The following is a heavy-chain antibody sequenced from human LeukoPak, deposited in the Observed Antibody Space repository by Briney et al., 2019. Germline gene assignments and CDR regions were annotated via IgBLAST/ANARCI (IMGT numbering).Heavy chain of an antibody. Sequence: GGSLRLSCAASGFTFSSYNMNWVRQAPGKGLEWVSVISGSSGRTYYADSVKGRFTISRDNSKNTLYLHMNSLRAEDTAVYSCAKGYYGSGSYGWFDYWGQGTLVTVSS. CDR2: ISGSSGRT. CDR3: AKGYYGSGSYGWFDY. CDR1: GFTFSSYN. V-gene: IGHV3-23*01. D-gene: IGHD3-10*01. J-gene: IGHJ4*02.